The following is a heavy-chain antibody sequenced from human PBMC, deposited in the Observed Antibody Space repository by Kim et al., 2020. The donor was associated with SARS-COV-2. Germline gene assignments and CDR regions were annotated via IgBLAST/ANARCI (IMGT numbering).Heavy chain of an antibody. V-gene: IGHV4-34*01. CDR2: INHSGST. D-gene: IGHD6-13*01. Sequence: SETLSLTCAVYGGSFSGYYWSWIRQPPGKGLEWIGEINHSGSTNYNPSLKSRVTISVDTSKNQFSLKLSSVTAADTAVYYCARGPEEAAAVRHYGMDVWGQGTTVTVSS. CDR1: GGSFSGYY. CDR3: ARGPEEAAAVRHYGMDV. J-gene: IGHJ6*02.